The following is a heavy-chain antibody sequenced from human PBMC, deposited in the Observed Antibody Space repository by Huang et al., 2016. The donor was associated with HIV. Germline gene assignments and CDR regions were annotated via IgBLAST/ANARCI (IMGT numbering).Heavy chain of an antibody. CDR2: RSIEGSNK. V-gene: IGHV3-30-3*01. J-gene: IGHJ4*02. CDR1: GFAFSSYA. D-gene: IGHD3-10*01. CDR3: ARTGSYYYGSGSYHFGDY. Sequence: QVQLVESGGGVVQPGRSLRLSCAASGFAFSSYAMHWVSQAPGKWLELLGVRSIEGSNKNYAHSGKGRFTISRDNSKGTVYLQMNSLRPEDTAVYSCARTGSYYYGSGSYHFGDYWGQGTLVTVSS.